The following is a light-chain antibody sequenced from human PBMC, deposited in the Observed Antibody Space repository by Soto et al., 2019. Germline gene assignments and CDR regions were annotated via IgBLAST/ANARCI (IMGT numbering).Light chain of an antibody. Sequence: SVLTQPASVSGSPGQSITISCIGTSRNVGGYNFVSWYQHHPGKAPKLIIYDVSNRPSGVSNRFSGSKSGNTASLTISGLQAEDEADYYCSSYTTTSTHLFGGGTKLTVL. V-gene: IGLV2-14*03. CDR1: SRNVGGYNF. J-gene: IGLJ2*01. CDR3: SSYTTTSTHL. CDR2: DVS.